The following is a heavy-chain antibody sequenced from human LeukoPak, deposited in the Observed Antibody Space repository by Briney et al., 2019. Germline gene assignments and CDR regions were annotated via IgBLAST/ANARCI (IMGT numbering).Heavy chain of an antibody. D-gene: IGHD5-18*01. Sequence: PGRSLRLSCTASGFTFGDYAMSWFRQAPGKGLEWVGFIRSKAYGGTTEYAASVKGRFTISRDDSKSIAYLQMNSLKTEDTAEYYCTRNMDIAMADYWGQGTLVTVSS. CDR2: IRSKAYGGTT. V-gene: IGHV3-49*03. CDR3: TRNMDIAMADY. J-gene: IGHJ4*02. CDR1: GFTFGDYA.